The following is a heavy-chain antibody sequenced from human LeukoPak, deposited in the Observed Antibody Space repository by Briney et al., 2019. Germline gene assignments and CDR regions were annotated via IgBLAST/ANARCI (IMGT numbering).Heavy chain of an antibody. CDR2: INHSGST. D-gene: IGHD3-3*01. Sequence: PSETLSLTCAVYGGSFSGYYWSWIRQPPGMGLEWIGEINHSGSTNYNPSLKSRVTISVDTSKNQFSLKLSSVTAADTAVYYCARRSIFGVVPLDYWGQGTLVTVSS. CDR1: GGSFSGYY. J-gene: IGHJ4*02. CDR3: ARRSIFGVVPLDY. V-gene: IGHV4-34*01.